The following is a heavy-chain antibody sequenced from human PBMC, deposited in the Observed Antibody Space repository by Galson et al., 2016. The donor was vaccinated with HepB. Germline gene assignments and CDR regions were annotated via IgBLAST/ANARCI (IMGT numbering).Heavy chain of an antibody. V-gene: IGHV1-18*01. CDR1: GYTFTNNG. D-gene: IGHD6-13*01. CDR3: ARDRDAALDY. Sequence: QSGAEVKKPGASVMLSCRTSGYTFTNNGISWVRQAPGQGLEWMGWISAYRGNTNYAQKFQDRLTLPKDTSATTVYMELRSLRFDDTAMYYCARDRDAALDYWGQGALVTVSS. CDR2: ISAYRGNT. J-gene: IGHJ4*02.